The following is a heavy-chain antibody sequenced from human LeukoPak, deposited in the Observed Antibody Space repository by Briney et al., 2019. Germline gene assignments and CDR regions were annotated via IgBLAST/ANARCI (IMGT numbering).Heavy chain of an antibody. CDR2: IHYSGRT. Sequence: SETLSLTCTVSGGSISGYCWNWIRQPPGKGLEWIGYIHYSGRTNYNPSLRSRVTMSVDTSKSQFSLNLSSVTTADTAVYYWAAGAARPDYFDHWGQGTLVTVSS. CDR3: AAGAARPDYFDH. D-gene: IGHD6-6*01. CDR1: GGSISGYC. J-gene: IGHJ4*02. V-gene: IGHV4-59*01.